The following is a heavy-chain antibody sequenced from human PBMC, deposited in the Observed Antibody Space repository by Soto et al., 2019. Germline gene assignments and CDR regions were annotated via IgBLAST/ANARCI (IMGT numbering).Heavy chain of an antibody. J-gene: IGHJ6*03. Sequence: SETLSLTCAVYGGSFSGYYWSWIRQPPGKGLEWIGEINHSGSTNYNPSLKSRVTISVDTSKNQFSLKLSSVTAADTAVYYCARTPYGDPYYYYSYMDVWGKGTTVTVSS. CDR1: GGSFSGYY. D-gene: IGHD4-17*01. CDR2: INHSGST. CDR3: ARTPYGDPYYYYSYMDV. V-gene: IGHV4-34*01.